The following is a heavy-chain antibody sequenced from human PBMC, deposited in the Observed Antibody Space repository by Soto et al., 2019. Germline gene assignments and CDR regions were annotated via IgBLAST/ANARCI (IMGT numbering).Heavy chain of an antibody. CDR2: ISGSGGST. D-gene: IGHD2-2*02. Sequence: SLRLSCAASGFTFSSYAMSWVRQAPGKGLEWVSAISGSGGSTYYADSVKGRFTISRDNSKNTLYLQMNSLRAEDTAVYYCAKDERTLGYCSRTSCHRTIDPWGQGTLVTVSS. CDR1: GFTFSSYA. V-gene: IGHV3-23*01. J-gene: IGHJ5*02. CDR3: AKDERTLGYCSRTSCHRTIDP.